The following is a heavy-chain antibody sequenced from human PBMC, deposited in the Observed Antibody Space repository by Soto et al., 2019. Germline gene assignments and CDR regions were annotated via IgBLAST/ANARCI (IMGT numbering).Heavy chain of an antibody. CDR1: GGPFSSYA. J-gene: IGHJ3*02. Sequence: KVSRKASGGPFSSYAFSWVRQAPGQGLEWMGGIIPIFGTANYAQKFQGRVTITADESTSTAYMELSSLRSVDTAVYYCARDLKYYDSSGSDAFDIWG. V-gene: IGHV1-69*01. D-gene: IGHD3-22*01. CDR2: IIPIFGTA. CDR3: ARDLKYYDSSGSDAFDI.